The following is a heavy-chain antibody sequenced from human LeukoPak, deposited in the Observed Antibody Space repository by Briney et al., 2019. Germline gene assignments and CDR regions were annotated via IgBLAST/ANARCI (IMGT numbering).Heavy chain of an antibody. V-gene: IGHV1-18*01. Sequence: ASVKVSCKASGYTFTSYGISWVRQAPGQGLEWMGWISAYNGNTNYAQKFQGRVTMTTDTSTSTAYMELRSLRSDDTAVYYCARWLWFGELSYGTYFDYWGQGTLVTVSS. CDR1: GYTFTSYG. J-gene: IGHJ4*02. CDR2: ISAYNGNT. D-gene: IGHD3-10*01. CDR3: ARWLWFGELSYGTYFDY.